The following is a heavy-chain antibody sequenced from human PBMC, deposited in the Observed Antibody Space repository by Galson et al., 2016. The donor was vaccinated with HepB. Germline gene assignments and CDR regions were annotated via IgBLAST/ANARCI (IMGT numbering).Heavy chain of an antibody. CDR3: ARVSGQLSEDY. V-gene: IGHV1-18*01. D-gene: IGHD3-16*02. Sequence: SVKVSCKASGYTFTTYGISWVRQAPGQGLEWMGWISAYNGNINFAQKLQDRVTMTTDTSTSTAYMELRSLRSDDAAIYYCARVSGQLSEDYWGRCTLVTGAS. CDR1: GYTFTTYG. J-gene: IGHJ2*01. CDR2: ISAYNGNI.